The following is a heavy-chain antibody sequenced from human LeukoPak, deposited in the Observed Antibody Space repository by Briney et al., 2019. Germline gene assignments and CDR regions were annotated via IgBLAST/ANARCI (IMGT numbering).Heavy chain of an antibody. J-gene: IGHJ3*02. Sequence: PGGSLRLSRKGSGYSFTSYWIGWVRQMPGKGLEWMGIIYPGDSDTRYSPSFQGQVTISADKSISTAYLQWSSLKASDTAMYYCARQSSDGYCSGGSCYHPDAFDIWGQGTMVTVSS. V-gene: IGHV5-51*01. CDR2: IYPGDSDT. CDR3: ARQSSDGYCSGGSCYHPDAFDI. CDR1: GYSFTSYW. D-gene: IGHD2-15*01.